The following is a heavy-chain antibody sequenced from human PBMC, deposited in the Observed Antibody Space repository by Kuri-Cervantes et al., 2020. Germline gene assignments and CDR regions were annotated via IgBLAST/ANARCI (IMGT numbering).Heavy chain of an antibody. D-gene: IGHD3-10*01. J-gene: IGHJ6*03. CDR3: ARAGSRGAYYYYYMDV. Sequence: GESLKIPCAASGFTFNNYWMHWVRQVPGKGLVWVSRINNDGSNTEYADSVKGRFTMSRDNAKNTLFLQMNSLRAEDTAVYYCARAGSRGAYYYYYMDVWGKGTTVTVSS. V-gene: IGHV3-74*01. CDR2: INNDGSNT. CDR1: GFTFNNYW.